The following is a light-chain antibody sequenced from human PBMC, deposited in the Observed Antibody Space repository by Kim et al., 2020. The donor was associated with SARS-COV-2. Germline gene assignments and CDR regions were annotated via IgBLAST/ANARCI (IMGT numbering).Light chain of an antibody. J-gene: IGLJ1*01. CDR2: DVT. CDR3: CSYAGSYAYV. Sequence: QSALTQPRSVSGSPGQSVTISCARTSSDVGGYKYVSWFQQHPGKAPKLIIYDVTQRPSGVPDRFSGSKSGDTASLSISGLQAEDEADYYCCSYAGSYAYVFGPGTKVTVL. CDR1: SSDVGGYKY. V-gene: IGLV2-11*01.